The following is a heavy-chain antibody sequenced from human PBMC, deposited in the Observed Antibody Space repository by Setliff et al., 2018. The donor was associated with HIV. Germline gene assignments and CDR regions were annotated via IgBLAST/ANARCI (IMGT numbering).Heavy chain of an antibody. CDR2: MYYSGSA. Sequence: SETLSLTCTVSGGSISSSSYYWGWVRQPPGKGLEWIGSMYYSGSAYYTPSLKSRITISLDTSKNQFSLRMRSVTAADTAVYYCARLNDTSGYYYYYYMDVWGKGTTVTVSS. D-gene: IGHD3-22*01. J-gene: IGHJ6*03. CDR3: ARLNDTSGYYYYYYMDV. V-gene: IGHV4-39*07. CDR1: GGSISSSSYY.